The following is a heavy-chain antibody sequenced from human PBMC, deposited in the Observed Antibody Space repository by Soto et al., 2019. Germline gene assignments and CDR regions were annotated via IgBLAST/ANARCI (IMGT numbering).Heavy chain of an antibody. V-gene: IGHV3-48*03. D-gene: IGHD5-12*01. J-gene: IGHJ4*02. CDR1: GFIFSNYE. CDR3: ARGHLVATILDY. Sequence: EVQLVESGGALVQPGGSLRLSCAASGFIFSNYEMSWVRQAPGKGLEWVGYIDHSGTTIYYADYVKGGFTISSDNAKNRMFLKVTSLRAEETAVYYCARGHLVATILDYWGQGTLVTVSS. CDR2: IDHSGTTI.